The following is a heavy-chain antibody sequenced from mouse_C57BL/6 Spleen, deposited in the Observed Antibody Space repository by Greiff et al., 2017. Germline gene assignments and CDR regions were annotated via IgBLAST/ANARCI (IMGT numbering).Heavy chain of an antibody. CDR3: ARVYHAAMDY. V-gene: IGHV5-4*03. CDR1: GFTFSSYA. Sequence: EVKLVESGGGLVKPGGSLKLSCAASGFTFSSYAMSWVRQTPEKRLEWVATISDGGSYTYYPDNVKGRFTISRDNAKNNLYLQMSHLKSEDTAMYYCARVYHAAMDYWGQGTSVTVSS. J-gene: IGHJ4*01. CDR2: ISDGGSYT. D-gene: IGHD2-1*01.